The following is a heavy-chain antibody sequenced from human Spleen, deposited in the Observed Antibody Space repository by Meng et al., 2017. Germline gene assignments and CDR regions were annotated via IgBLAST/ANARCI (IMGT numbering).Heavy chain of an antibody. Sequence: GESLKISCAASGFTFSSYAMSWVRQAPGKGLEWVSAISGSGGSTYYADSVKGRFTISRDNSKNTLYLQMNSLRAEDTAVYYCAKDRLGDSQKPGYWGQGTLVTVSS. CDR1: GFTFSSYA. J-gene: IGHJ4*02. CDR2: ISGSGGST. CDR3: AKDRLGDSQKPGY. V-gene: IGHV3-23*01. D-gene: IGHD1-26*01.